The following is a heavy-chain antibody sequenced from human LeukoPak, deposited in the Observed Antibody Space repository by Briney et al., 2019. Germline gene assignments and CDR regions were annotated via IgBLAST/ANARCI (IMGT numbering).Heavy chain of an antibody. CDR1: GFTFSSYA. D-gene: IGHD5-18*01. CDR2: ISGSGGST. V-gene: IGHV3-23*01. CDR3: ARLGREGYSYAYFDY. J-gene: IGHJ4*02. Sequence: PGGSLRLSCAASGFTFSSYAMSWVRQAPGKGLEWVSAISGSGGSTYYADSVKGRFTISRDNSKNTLYLQMNSLRAEDTAIYYCARLGREGYSYAYFDYWGQGTLVTVSS.